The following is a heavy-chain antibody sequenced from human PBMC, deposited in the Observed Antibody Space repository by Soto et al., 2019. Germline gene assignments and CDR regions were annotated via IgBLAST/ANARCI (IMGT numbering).Heavy chain of an antibody. J-gene: IGHJ2*01. V-gene: IGHV3-30-3*01. Sequence: QVQLVESGGGVVQPGRSLRLSCAASGFTFSSYAMHWVRQAPGKGLEWVAVISYDGSNKYYADSVKGRFTISRDNSKNTLYLQMNSLRAEDTAVYYCARDPLWGTAMVLWYFDLWGRGTLVTDSP. CDR1: GFTFSSYA. CDR2: ISYDGSNK. D-gene: IGHD5-18*01. CDR3: ARDPLWGTAMVLWYFDL.